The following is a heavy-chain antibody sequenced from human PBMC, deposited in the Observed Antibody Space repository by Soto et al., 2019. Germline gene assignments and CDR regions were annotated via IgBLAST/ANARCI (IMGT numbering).Heavy chain of an antibody. J-gene: IGHJ4*02. CDR1: GFTFSSYW. CDR2: ISGSGGST. D-gene: IGHD1-1*01. V-gene: IGHV3-23*01. CDR3: AKLSNCYNYGRYGH. Sequence: GGSLRLSCAASGFTFSSYWLHWVRQAPGKGLEWVSVISGSGGSTYYADSVKGWFTISRDNSKNTLYLRMNSLRAEDSAVYYCAKLSNCYNYGRYGHWGQRPRVTVPS.